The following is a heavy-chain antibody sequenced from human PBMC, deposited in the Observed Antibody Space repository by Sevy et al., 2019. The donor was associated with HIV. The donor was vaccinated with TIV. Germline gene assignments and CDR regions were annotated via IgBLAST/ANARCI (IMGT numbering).Heavy chain of an antibody. Sequence: SETLSLTCTVSGGSISSYYWSWIRQPAGKGLEWIGCIYTSGSTNYNPSLKSRVTMSVDTSKNQFSLKLSSVTAADTAVYYCARAVVVVVPAAIEYYYYYMDVWGKGTTVTVSS. V-gene: IGHV4-4*07. CDR1: GGSISSYY. CDR3: ARAVVVVVPAAIEYYYYYMDV. J-gene: IGHJ6*03. CDR2: IYTSGST. D-gene: IGHD2-2*01.